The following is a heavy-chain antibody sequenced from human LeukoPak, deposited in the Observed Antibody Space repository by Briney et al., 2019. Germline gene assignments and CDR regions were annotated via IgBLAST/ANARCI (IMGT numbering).Heavy chain of an antibody. CDR3: SAIFYPYGPRRHFDN. J-gene: IGHJ4*02. CDR2: ISSSSSYI. D-gene: IGHD3-3*02. CDR1: GFTFSSYS. Sequence: GGSLRLSCAASGFTFSSYSMNWVRQAPGKGLEWVSSISSSSSYIYYADSVKGRFTISRDNAKNSLYLQMNSLRAEDTAVYYCSAIFYPYGPRRHFDNWGQGTLVTVSS. V-gene: IGHV3-21*01.